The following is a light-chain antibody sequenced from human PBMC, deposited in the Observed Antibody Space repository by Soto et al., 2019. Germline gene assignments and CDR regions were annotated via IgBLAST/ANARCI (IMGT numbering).Light chain of an antibody. J-gene: IGKJ2*01. CDR2: GAS. CDR1: QSSNSE. V-gene: IGKV3-15*01. Sequence: EIVMTQSPATLSLAPGERAALSSRASQSSNSELAWYQQKPGQPPRILIYGASTRSTGVPARVTGSESGSEFTLTISGLQSESFAVNYSQQCHTWPLTFGQRTRREI. CDR3: QQCHTWPLT.